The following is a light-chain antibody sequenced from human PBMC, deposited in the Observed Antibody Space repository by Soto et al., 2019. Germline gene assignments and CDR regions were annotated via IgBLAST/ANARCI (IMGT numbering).Light chain of an antibody. J-gene: IGKJ5*01. CDR3: QQRNNWRDT. V-gene: IGKV3-15*01. CDR2: AAS. CDR1: QSVSNN. Sequence: DKVISQSPAALSVSPGERAPLSCWASQSVSNNLAWYQQKPGQTPRLLIYAASTRATDIPARFSGSGSGTESTLTISSLQSEDFAIYYCQQRNNWRDTFGQGTRLAI.